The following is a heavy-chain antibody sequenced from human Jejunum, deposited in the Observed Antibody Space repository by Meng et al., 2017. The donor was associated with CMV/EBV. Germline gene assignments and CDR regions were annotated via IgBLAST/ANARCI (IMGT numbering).Heavy chain of an antibody. D-gene: IGHD5-18*01. Sequence: SCAAAGFTFSSYSMNWVRQAPGKGLEWVSSITSSSGTIYYADSVKGRFTIFRDNAKSSLHLQMNSLRADDTAVYYCARDLQLSTWGQGTLVTVSS. V-gene: IGHV3-48*04. CDR1: GFTFSSYS. CDR3: ARDLQLST. J-gene: IGHJ5*02. CDR2: ITSSSGTI.